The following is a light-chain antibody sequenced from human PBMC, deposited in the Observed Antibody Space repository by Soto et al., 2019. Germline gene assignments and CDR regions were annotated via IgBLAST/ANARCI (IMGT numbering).Light chain of an antibody. CDR1: QSLLHSNGYNY. CDR3: MQALPTPIT. V-gene: IGKV2-28*01. J-gene: IGKJ3*01. CDR2: LGS. Sequence: DIVMTQSPLSLPVTPGEPASISCRSSQSLLHSNGYNYLDWYLQKPGQSPQLLIYLGSNRSSGVPDRFSGSGSGTDFTLKISRVEAEDVAVYYCMQALPTPITFGPGTKVDIK.